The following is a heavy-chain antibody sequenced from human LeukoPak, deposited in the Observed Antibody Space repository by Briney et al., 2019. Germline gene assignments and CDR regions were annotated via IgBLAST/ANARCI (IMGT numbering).Heavy chain of an antibody. CDR1: GYTFTSYG. V-gene: IGHV1-8*02. D-gene: IGHD3-3*01. CDR2: MNPNSGNT. Sequence: ASVKVSCKASGYTFTSYGINWVRQATGQGLEWMGWMNPNSGNTGYAQKFQGRVTMTRNTSISTAYMELSSLRSEDTAVYYCARAVGPVYYDFWSGYYWVGNYYYYGMDVWGQGTTVTVSS. J-gene: IGHJ6*02. CDR3: ARAVGPVYYDFWSGYYWVGNYYYYGMDV.